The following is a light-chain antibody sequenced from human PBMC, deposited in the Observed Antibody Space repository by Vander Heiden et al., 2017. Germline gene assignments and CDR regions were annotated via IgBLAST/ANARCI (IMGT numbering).Light chain of an antibody. CDR1: LSNIGTNA. Sequence: QSVLTQPPSVSGTPGQRVTVPCSGGLSNIGTNAVNWYQHPPGMAPKLLIYNDDQRPSGVPDRFSGSKSGTSASLAISGLQSEDEADYYCAPWDDSLNGYVFGTGTRVTVL. V-gene: IGLV1-44*01. J-gene: IGLJ1*01. CDR3: APWDDSLNGYV. CDR2: NDD.